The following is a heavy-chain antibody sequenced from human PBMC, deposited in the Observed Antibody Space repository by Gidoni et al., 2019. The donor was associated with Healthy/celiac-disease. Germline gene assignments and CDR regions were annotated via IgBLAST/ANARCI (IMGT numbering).Heavy chain of an antibody. J-gene: IGHJ6*02. Sequence: EVQLVESGGGLVQPGGSLRLSCAASGFPFSSSWMSWVRQAPGKGMECVANIKQDGSEKYYVDSVKGRFTISRDNAKNSLYLQMNSLRAEDTAVYYCAREGGGWITYGPRYYYYGMDVWGQGTTVTVSS. D-gene: IGHD5-12*01. CDR1: GFPFSSSW. CDR3: AREGGGWITYGPRYYYYGMDV. V-gene: IGHV3-7*03. CDR2: IKQDGSEK.